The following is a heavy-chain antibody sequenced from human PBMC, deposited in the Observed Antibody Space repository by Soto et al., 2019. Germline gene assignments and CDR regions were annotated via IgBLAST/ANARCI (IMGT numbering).Heavy chain of an antibody. CDR1: GYSISAYY. Sequence: QVQLVQSGTEVKQPGASVKVSCQASGYSISAYYIHWVRQAPVQGLEWMGWIDPKNGGTVSAQKFKGRLTMTSDTSISTVYMDLSGLTSDDTALYYCGRDDYGIFPYWGQRSLVTVSS. CDR2: IDPKNGGT. CDR3: GRDDYGIFPY. D-gene: IGHD3-10*01. V-gene: IGHV1-2*02. J-gene: IGHJ4*02.